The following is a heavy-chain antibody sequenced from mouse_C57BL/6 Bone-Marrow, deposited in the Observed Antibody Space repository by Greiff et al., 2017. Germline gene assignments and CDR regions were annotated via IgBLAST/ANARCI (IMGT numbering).Heavy chain of an antibody. D-gene: IGHD2-12*01. V-gene: IGHV5-17*01. Sequence: EVKVVESGGGLVKPGGSLKLSCAASGFTFSDYGMHWVRQAPEKGLEWVAYISSGSSTIYYAVTVKGRFTISRDNAKNTLFLQMTSLRSEDTAMYYGERGDYNYEVAWFAYWGQGTLVTVSA. CDR3: ERGDYNYEVAWFAY. J-gene: IGHJ3*01. CDR2: ISSGSSTI. CDR1: GFTFSDYG.